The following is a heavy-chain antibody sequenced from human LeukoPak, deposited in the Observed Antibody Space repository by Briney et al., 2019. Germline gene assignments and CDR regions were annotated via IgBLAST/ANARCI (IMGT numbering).Heavy chain of an antibody. CDR3: AKSGCNSSNCFPGWFDP. J-gene: IGHJ5*02. CDR1: GFTISNYA. D-gene: IGHD2-2*01. Sequence: PGGSLRLSCAASGFTISNYAMSWVRQAPGKGLEWVSTVSSSGGSTYYADSVKGRFTISRDNSKNTLYLQMNTLRAEDTAVYHCAKSGCNSSNCFPGWFDPWGQGTLVTVSS. CDR2: VSSSGGST. V-gene: IGHV3-23*01.